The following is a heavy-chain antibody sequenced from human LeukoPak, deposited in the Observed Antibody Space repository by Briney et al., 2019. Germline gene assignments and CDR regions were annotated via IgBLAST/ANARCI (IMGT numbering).Heavy chain of an antibody. V-gene: IGHV3-11*01. CDR2: ISSSGSTI. J-gene: IGHJ4*02. CDR1: GFTLSDHY. CDR3: ARVTGYVMEDYFDY. Sequence: GGSLRLSCAASGFTLSDHYMTWIRQAPGKGLEWVSYISSSGSTIYYADSVKGRFTISRDNAKNSLYPQMNSLRAEDTALYYCARVTGYVMEDYFDYWGQGTLVTVSS. D-gene: IGHD6-13*01.